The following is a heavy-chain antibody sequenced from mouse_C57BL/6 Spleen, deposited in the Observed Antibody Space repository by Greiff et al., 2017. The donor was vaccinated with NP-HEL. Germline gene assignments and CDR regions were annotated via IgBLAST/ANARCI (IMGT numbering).Heavy chain of an antibody. J-gene: IGHJ1*03. Sequence: QVQLQQSGAELARPGASVKMSCKASGYTFTSYTMHWVNQRPGQGLEWIGYINPSSGYTQYNQKFKDKATLTADKSASTAYMQLSSLTSEDSAVYYCARSGTTVVADWYVDVWGTGTTVTVSS. CDR1: GYTFTSYT. D-gene: IGHD1-1*01. V-gene: IGHV1-4*01. CDR3: ARSGTTVVADWYVDV. CDR2: INPSSGYT.